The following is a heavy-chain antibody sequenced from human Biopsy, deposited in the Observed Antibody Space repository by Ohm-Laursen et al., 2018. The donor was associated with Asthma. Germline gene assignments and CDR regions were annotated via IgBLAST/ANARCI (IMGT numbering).Heavy chain of an antibody. D-gene: IGHD4-23*01. CDR1: GFTVSTNG. J-gene: IGHJ3*02. Sequence: GSLRLSCTASGFTVSTNGMSWVRQPPGKGLEWVSVIYSCGGTYYADSVQGRVTISRDNSKNTLSLQMNSLRAEDTAVYYCARAYGGSFFSGSFDIWGQGTMVTVSS. CDR2: IYSCGGT. CDR3: ARAYGGSFFSGSFDI. V-gene: IGHV3-53*01.